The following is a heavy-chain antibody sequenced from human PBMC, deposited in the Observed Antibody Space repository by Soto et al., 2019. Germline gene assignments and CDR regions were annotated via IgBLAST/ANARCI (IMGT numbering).Heavy chain of an antibody. CDR3: AKDRRYFDWSFDY. CDR2: ISYDGSNK. Sequence: QVQLVESGGGVVQPGRSLRLSCAASGFTFSSYGMHWVRQAPGKGLEWVAVISYDGSNKYYADSVKGRFTISRDNSKNTLYLQMNSLRAEDTAVYYCAKDRRYFDWSFDYWGQGTLVTVSS. V-gene: IGHV3-30*18. CDR1: GFTFSSYG. D-gene: IGHD3-9*01. J-gene: IGHJ4*02.